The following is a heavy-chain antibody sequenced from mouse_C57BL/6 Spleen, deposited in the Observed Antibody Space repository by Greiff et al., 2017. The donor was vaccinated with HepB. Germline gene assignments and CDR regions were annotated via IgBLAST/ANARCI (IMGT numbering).Heavy chain of an antibody. V-gene: IGHV1-59*01. CDR1: GYTFTSYW. CDR2: IDPSDSYT. J-gene: IGHJ2*01. Sequence: LQQPGAELVRPGTSVKLSCKASGYTFTSYWMHWVKQRPGQGLEWIGVIDPSDSYTNYNQKFKGKATLTVDTSSSTAYMQLSSLTSEDSAVYYCARRGYDYGVDYWGQGTTLTVSS. D-gene: IGHD2-4*01. CDR3: ARRGYDYGVDY.